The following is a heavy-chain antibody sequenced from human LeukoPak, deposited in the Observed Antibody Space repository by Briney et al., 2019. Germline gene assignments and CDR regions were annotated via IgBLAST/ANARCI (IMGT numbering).Heavy chain of an antibody. D-gene: IGHD1-1*01. Sequence: GASVKVSCKASGYTFTGSYMHWVRQAPGQGSEWIGWISPASGATNYAQNFQGRVTLTTDTSITTAYMELSSLTSDDTASYYCLNEHGGWGQGTPVTVSS. V-gene: IGHV1-2*02. CDR2: ISPASGAT. CDR3: LNEHGG. J-gene: IGHJ4*02. CDR1: GYTFTGSY.